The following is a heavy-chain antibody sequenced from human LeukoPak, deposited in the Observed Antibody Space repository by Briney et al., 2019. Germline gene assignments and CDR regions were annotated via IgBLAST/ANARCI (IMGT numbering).Heavy chain of an antibody. Sequence: SVKVSCKASGGTVSSYAISWVRQAPGQGLEWMGGIIPIFGTANYAQKFQGRVTITADESTSTAYMELSSLRSEDTAVYYCALYYYGSGSYYTPFDYWGQGTLVTVSS. D-gene: IGHD3-10*01. CDR1: GGTVSSYA. J-gene: IGHJ4*02. CDR2: IIPIFGTA. CDR3: ALYYYGSGSYYTPFDY. V-gene: IGHV1-69*01.